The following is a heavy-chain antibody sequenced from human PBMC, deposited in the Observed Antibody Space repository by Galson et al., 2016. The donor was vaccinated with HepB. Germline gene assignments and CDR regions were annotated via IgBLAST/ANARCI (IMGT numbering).Heavy chain of an antibody. Sequence: TLSLTCAVSGGSVSSGGYSWSWIRQPPGKGLEWIGYIYHTGSTFFNPSLQSRVTMSVDRSKNQFSLKLSSVTAADTAVYYCVAFFSNGMDVWGQGTTVTVSS. J-gene: IGHJ6*02. CDR1: GGSVSSGGYS. D-gene: IGHD3-3*02. V-gene: IGHV4-30-2*01. CDR2: IYHTGST. CDR3: VAFFSNGMDV.